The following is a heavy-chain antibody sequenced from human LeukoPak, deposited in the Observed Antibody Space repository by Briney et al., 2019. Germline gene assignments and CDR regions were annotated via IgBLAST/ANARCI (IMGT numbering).Heavy chain of an antibody. CDR1: GFTFSSYG. D-gene: IGHD6-13*01. Sequence: GGSLRLSCAASGFTFSSYGMHWVRQAPGKGLEWVAVISYDGSNKYYADSVKGRFTISRDNSKNTLYLQMNSLRGEDTAVYYCAKEPPTALAAAGPYYFDYWGQGTLVTVSS. J-gene: IGHJ4*02. CDR2: ISYDGSNK. V-gene: IGHV3-30*18. CDR3: AKEPPTALAAAGPYYFDY.